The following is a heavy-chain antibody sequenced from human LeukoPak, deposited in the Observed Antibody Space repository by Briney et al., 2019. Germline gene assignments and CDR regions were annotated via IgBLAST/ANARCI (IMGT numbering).Heavy chain of an antibody. CDR1: GGTFSSYS. CDR2: ISAYNGNT. V-gene: IGHV1-18*01. J-gene: IGHJ4*02. Sequence: GASVKVSCKDSGGTFSSYSISWVRQAPGQGLEWMGWISAYNGNTNYAQKLQGRVTMTTDTSTSTAYMELRSLGSDDTAVYYCARTEVAVADTLDYWGQGTLVTVSS. D-gene: IGHD6-19*01. CDR3: ARTEVAVADTLDY.